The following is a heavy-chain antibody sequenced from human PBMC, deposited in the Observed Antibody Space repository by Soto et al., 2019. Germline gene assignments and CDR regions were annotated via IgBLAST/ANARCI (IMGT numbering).Heavy chain of an antibody. Sequence: GGSLRLSCAASGFTVSSNFMSWVRQAPGKGLEWASILYIGGDTKYADSVKDRFTIFRDNSNNTFFLQMNNLRADDTAVYYCARGRGYLLDYWGQGTLVTVSS. CDR3: ARGRGYLLDY. CDR2: LYIGGDT. V-gene: IGHV3-66*01. CDR1: GFTVSSNF. D-gene: IGHD3-16*02. J-gene: IGHJ4*02.